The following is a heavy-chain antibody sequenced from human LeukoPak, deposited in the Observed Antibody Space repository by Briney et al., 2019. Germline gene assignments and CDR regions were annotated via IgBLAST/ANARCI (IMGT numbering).Heavy chain of an antibody. CDR3: ARHVRDGYNRHFDY. Sequence: SETLSLTCTVSGGSISSYYWSWIRQPPGKGLEWIGYIYYSGSTNYNTSLKCRVTISVDKSKNQFSLKLSSVTAADTAVYYCARHVRDGYNRHFDYWGQGTLVTVSS. D-gene: IGHD5-24*01. CDR1: GGSISSYY. J-gene: IGHJ4*02. CDR2: IYYSGST. V-gene: IGHV4-59*08.